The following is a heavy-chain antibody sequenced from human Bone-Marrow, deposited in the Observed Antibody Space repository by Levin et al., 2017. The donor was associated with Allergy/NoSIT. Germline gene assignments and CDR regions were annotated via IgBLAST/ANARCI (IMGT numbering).Heavy chain of an antibody. CDR1: GGSISSYY. V-gene: IGHV4-59*08. CDR2: IYSSGNT. D-gene: IGHD3-16*01. Sequence: ASETLSLTCTISGGSISSYYWSWIRQPPGKGLEWIGYIYSSGNTNYNPSLKSRVTMSVDTSKNQFSLKLTSVTAADTAVYYCARGGPSWDYFDYWGQGALVTVSS. CDR3: ARGGPSWDYFDY. J-gene: IGHJ4*02.